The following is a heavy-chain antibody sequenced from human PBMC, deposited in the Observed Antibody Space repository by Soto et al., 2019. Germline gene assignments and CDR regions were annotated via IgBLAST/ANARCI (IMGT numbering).Heavy chain of an antibody. J-gene: IGHJ4*02. V-gene: IGHV3-7*01. CDR3: ARAAKLNRIVVVPAAIIDY. Sequence: GGSLRLSCAASGFTFSTYWMSWVRQAPGKGLEWVANIKQDGSEKYNVESVKGRLTISRDKAKNSLYLQMNSLRAEDTAVYYCARAAKLNRIVVVPAAIIDYWGQGTLVTVSS. CDR2: IKQDGSEK. D-gene: IGHD2-2*01. CDR1: GFTFSTYW.